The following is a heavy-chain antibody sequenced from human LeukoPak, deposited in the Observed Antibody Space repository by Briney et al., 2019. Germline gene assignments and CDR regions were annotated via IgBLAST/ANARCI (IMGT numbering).Heavy chain of an antibody. D-gene: IGHD3-22*01. CDR1: GFTFSSYG. CDR2: IWYDGSNK. Sequence: PGGSLRLSCAASGFTFSSYGMHWVRQAPGKGLEWVAVIWYDGSNKYYADSVKGRFTISRDNSKNTLYLQMNSLRAEDTAVYYCARDQYDSSGYYWYFDYWGQGTLVTVSS. V-gene: IGHV3-33*01. CDR3: ARDQYDSSGYYWYFDY. J-gene: IGHJ4*02.